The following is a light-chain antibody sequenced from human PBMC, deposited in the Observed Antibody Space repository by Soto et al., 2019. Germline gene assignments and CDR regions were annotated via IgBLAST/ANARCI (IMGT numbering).Light chain of an antibody. CDR1: SSDIGGYNH. J-gene: IGLJ3*02. CDR3: CAYTARTTLSWV. CDR2: DVD. Sequence: QLVLTQPTSVSGSPGQSITISCTGVSSDIGGYNHVSWYQQHPGKVPRLIIYDVDNRPLGVSNRFSGSQSGNTASLSISGLQAEDEAEYYCCAYTARTTLSWVFGGGTQLTVL. V-gene: IGLV2-14*03.